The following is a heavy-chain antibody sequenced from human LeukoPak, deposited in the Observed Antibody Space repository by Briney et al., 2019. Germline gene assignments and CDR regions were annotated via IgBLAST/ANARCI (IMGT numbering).Heavy chain of an antibody. Sequence: GGSLRLSCAASGFIFSSYAMHWVRQAPGKGLEWVTVISFDGSDKYYADSVKGRFTISRDNSKDTLYLQMNSLRLEDTAIYYCATDYGGNSGTDYWGQGTLVTVSS. J-gene: IGHJ4*02. CDR3: ATDYGGNSGTDY. CDR2: ISFDGSDK. V-gene: IGHV3-30*04. D-gene: IGHD4-23*01. CDR1: GFIFSSYA.